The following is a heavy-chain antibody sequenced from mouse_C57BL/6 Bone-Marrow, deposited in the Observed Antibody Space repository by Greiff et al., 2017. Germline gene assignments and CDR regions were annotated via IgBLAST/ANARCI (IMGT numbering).Heavy chain of an antibody. D-gene: IGHD1-1*01. Sequence: EVHLVESGGGLVQPKGSLKLSCAASGFSFNTYAMNWVRQAPGKGLEWVARIRSKSNNYATYYADSVKDRFTISRDDSESMLYLQMNNLKTEDTAMYYCAGGSSYWFAYWGQGTLVTVSA. CDR2: IRSKSNNYAT. CDR1: GFSFNTYA. J-gene: IGHJ3*01. V-gene: IGHV10-1*01. CDR3: AGGSSYWFAY.